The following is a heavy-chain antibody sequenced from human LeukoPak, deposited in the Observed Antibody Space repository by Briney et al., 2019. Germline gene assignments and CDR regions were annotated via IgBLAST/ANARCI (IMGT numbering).Heavy chain of an antibody. Sequence: GESLKISCEGSGYSFTSYWIGWVRQMPGKGLEWTGIIYPGDSDTRYSPSFQGHVTISADKSISTAYLQWSSLKASDTAMYYCARHLSLRYCSSTSCYKRYNWFDPWGQGTLVTVSS. J-gene: IGHJ5*02. CDR2: IYPGDSDT. CDR3: ARHLSLRYCSSTSCYKRYNWFDP. CDR1: GYSFTSYW. V-gene: IGHV5-51*01. D-gene: IGHD2-2*02.